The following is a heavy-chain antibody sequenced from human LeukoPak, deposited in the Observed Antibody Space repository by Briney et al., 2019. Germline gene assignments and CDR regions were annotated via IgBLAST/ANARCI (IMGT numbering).Heavy chain of an antibody. CDR2: ISGYNGNT. D-gene: IGHD3-3*02. CDR3: ARGALAQPFYYYMDV. J-gene: IGHJ6*03. V-gene: IGHV1-18*01. Sequence: ASVTVSCTASGYTFTSNGITWVRQAPGQGLEWMGWISGYNGNTNYAQKLQGRVTMTTDRSTSTAYMELRSLTSDDPAVYYCARGALAQPFYYYMDVWGKGTTVTVSS. CDR1: GYTFTSNG.